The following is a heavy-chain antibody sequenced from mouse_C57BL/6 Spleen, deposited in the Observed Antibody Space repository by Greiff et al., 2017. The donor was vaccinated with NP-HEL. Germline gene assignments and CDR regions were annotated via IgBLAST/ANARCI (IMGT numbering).Heavy chain of an antibody. CDR1: GYTFTSYW. D-gene: IGHD1-1*01. V-gene: IGHV1-64*01. CDR2: IHPNSGST. CDR3: ARYAVVASYYAMDY. J-gene: IGHJ4*01. Sequence: QVQLQQPGAELVKPGASVKLSCKASGYTFTSYWMHWVKQRPGQGLEWIGMIHPNSGSTNYNEKFKITATLTVDKSSSTAYMQLSSLTSEDSAVYYWARYAVVASYYAMDYWGQGTSVTVSS.